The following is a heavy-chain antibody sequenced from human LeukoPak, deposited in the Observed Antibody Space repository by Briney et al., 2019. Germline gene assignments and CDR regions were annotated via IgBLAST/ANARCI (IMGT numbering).Heavy chain of an antibody. V-gene: IGHV4-39*07. J-gene: IGHJ4*02. CDR2: IYYSGST. CDR3: ARDSPGVYVWGSYRFADYYFDY. Sequence: SETLSLTCTVSGGSISSSSYYWGWIRQPPGKGLEWIGSIYYSGSTYYNPSLKSRVTISVDTSKNQFSLKLSSVTAADTAVYYCARDSPGVYVWGSYRFADYYFDYWGQGTLVTVSS. D-gene: IGHD3-16*02. CDR1: GGSISSSSYY.